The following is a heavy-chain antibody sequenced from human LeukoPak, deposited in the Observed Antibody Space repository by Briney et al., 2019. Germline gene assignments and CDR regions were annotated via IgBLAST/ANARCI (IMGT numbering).Heavy chain of an antibody. D-gene: IGHD2-2*01. CDR1: GYTFTCYY. CDR3: ARDFEKASNARWFDP. Sequence: ASVKVSCKASGYTFTCYYIHWVRQPRGQGLEWMGFISPYNGKTKYAQKVQGRVTMTTDTSTSTVYMELRSLRSDDTAVYYCARDFEKASNARWFDPWGQGTLVTVSS. J-gene: IGHJ5*02. CDR2: ISPYNGKT. V-gene: IGHV1-18*04.